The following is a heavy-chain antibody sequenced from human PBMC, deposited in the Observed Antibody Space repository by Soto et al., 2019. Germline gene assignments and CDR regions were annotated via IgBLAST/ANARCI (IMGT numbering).Heavy chain of an antibody. CDR2: ISGSGGST. V-gene: IGHV3-23*01. CDR3: AMLATVRGGPFDY. D-gene: IGHD3-10*01. CDR1: GFTFSSYA. J-gene: IGHJ4*02. Sequence: EVQLLESGGGLVQPGGSLRLSCAASGFTFSSYAMSWVRQAPGKGLEWVSAISGSGGSTYYADSVKGRFTISRDNSKNTLSLQMNSLRAEDTAVYYCAMLATVRGGPFDYWGQGTLVTVSS.